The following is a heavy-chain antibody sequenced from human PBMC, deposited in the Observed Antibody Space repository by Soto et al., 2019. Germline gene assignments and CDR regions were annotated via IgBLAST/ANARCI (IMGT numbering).Heavy chain of an antibody. V-gene: IGHV1-18*01. CDR3: ARVAITLIRGLKVDFYSMDV. D-gene: IGHD3-10*01. Sequence: ASLNVSCKASGYTFNNYGITCVRQAPGQVLEWLGWISVYNGNKNYTKKGQGRVSITADTSTSTAHMELRSLQSDDTAVYFCARVAITLIRGLKVDFYSMDVWGQGTTVTVSS. J-gene: IGHJ6*02. CDR1: GYTFNNYG. CDR2: ISVYNGNK.